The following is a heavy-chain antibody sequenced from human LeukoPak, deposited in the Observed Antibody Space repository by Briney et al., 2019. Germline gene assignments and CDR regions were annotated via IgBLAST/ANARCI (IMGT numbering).Heavy chain of an antibody. CDR3: ARGGGLETRSHYYYYMDV. Sequence: GGSLRLFCAASGFTFSSYEMNWVRQAPGKGLEWVSYISSSGSTIYYADSVKGRFTISRDNAKNSLYLQMNSLRAEDTAVYYCARGGGLETRSHYYYYMDVWGKGTTVTISS. CDR1: GFTFSSYE. D-gene: IGHD1-1*01. CDR2: ISSSGSTI. J-gene: IGHJ6*03. V-gene: IGHV3-48*03.